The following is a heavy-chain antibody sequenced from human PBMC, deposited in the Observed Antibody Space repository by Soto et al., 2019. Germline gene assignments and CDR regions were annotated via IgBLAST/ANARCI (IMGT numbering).Heavy chain of an antibody. J-gene: IGHJ4*02. Sequence: QVQLVESGGGVVQPGRSLRLSCAASGFVFSNYGMHWVRQAPGKGLEWAAVIWNDGYNKFYADSIKGRFTISRDDSKQTLYLQMTSLRVEDTSVYYCARDTTWFLDIWGQGTLVAVSS. CDR1: GFVFSNYG. CDR2: IWNDGYNK. CDR3: ARDTTWFLDI. D-gene: IGHD3-10*01. V-gene: IGHV3-33*01.